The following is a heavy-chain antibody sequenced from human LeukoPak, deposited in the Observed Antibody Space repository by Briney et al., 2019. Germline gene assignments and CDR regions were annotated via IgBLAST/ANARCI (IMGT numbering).Heavy chain of an antibody. J-gene: IGHJ4*02. CDR3: ARDNRRHSSGSNFDY. V-gene: IGHV4-59*01. D-gene: IGHD3-22*01. CDR2: IYYSGST. CDR1: GVSISSYY. Sequence: SETLSLTCTVSGVSISSYYWTWIRQPPGKELEWIGHIYYSGSTNYNPSLKSRVTISVDTSKNQFSLKLSSVTAADTAVYYCARDNRRHSSGSNFDYWGQGTLVTVSS.